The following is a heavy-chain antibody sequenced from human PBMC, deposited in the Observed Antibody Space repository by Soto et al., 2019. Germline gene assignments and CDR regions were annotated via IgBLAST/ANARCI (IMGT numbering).Heavy chain of an antibody. CDR2: ISAYNGNT. CDR3: ARDTNGLGSYWNYYYGMDV. D-gene: IGHD3-10*01. J-gene: IGHJ6*02. Sequence: GASVKVSCKASGYTFTSYGISWVRQAPGQGLEWMGWISAYNGNTNYAQKLQGRVTMTTDTSTSTAYMELRSLRSDDTAVYYCARDTNGLGSYWNYYYGMDVCGQRTTVPVSS. V-gene: IGHV1-18*01. CDR1: GYTFTSYG.